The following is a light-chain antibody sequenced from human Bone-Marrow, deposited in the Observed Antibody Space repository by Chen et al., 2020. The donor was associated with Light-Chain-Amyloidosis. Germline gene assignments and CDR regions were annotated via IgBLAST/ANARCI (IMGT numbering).Light chain of an antibody. CDR3: QSADSSGTYEVI. Sequence: SYELTQPLSESVSPGKTARITCSGDDLPTQYAYWYQQKPGQAPVLVIHRDTERPSGISERFSGTSSGTTATLTIGGVQAEDEADYHCQSADSSGTYEVIFGGGTKLTVL. V-gene: IGLV3-25*03. CDR1: DLPTQY. CDR2: RDT. J-gene: IGLJ2*01.